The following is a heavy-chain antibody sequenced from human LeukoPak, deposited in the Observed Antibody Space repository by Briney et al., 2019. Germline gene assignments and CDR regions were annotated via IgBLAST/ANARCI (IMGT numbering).Heavy chain of an antibody. V-gene: IGHV4-31*03. D-gene: IGHD4-17*01. CDR1: GGSISSGGYY. J-gene: IGHJ4*02. CDR2: IYYSGST. CDR3: ARQRESDDYGDYVPLGY. Sequence: SETLSLTCTVSGGSISSGGYYWSWIRQHPGKGLEWIGYIYYSGSTYYSPSLKSRVTISVDTSKNQFSLKLSSVTAADTAVYYCARQRESDDYGDYVPLGYWGQGTLVTISS.